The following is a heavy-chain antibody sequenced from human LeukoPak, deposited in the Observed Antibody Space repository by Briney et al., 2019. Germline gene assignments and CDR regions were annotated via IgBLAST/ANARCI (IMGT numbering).Heavy chain of an antibody. CDR1: GGSISGTNW. D-gene: IGHD1-26*01. CDR3: SRESGPFSPFGF. J-gene: IGHJ4*02. Sequence: SGTLSLTCGVSGGSISGTNWWSWVRQPPGQGLEWIGEISLRGLTNYNPSLRSRLTMSLDASKNQVSLNLTSVTAADTAVYYCSRESGPFSPFGFWGQGTLVSVHS. CDR2: ISLRGLT. V-gene: IGHV4-4*02.